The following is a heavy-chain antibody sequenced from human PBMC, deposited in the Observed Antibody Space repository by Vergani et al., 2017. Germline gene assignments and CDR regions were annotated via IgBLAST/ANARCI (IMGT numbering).Heavy chain of an antibody. CDR3: ARSREWLPIDY. CDR1: GGSISSYY. D-gene: IGHD3-3*01. J-gene: IGHJ4*02. Sequence: QVQLQESGPGLVKPSETLSLTCTVSGGSISSYYWSWIRQPPGKGLEWIGYIYYSGSTNYNPSLKSRVTISVDTSKNQFSLKLSSVTAADTAVYYCARSREWLPIDYWVQGTLVTVSS. CDR2: IYYSGST. V-gene: IGHV4-59*08.